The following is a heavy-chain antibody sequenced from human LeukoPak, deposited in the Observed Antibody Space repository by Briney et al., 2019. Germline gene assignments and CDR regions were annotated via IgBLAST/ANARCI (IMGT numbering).Heavy chain of an antibody. CDR2: ISGGGGST. V-gene: IGHV3-23*01. Sequence: SGGSLRLFCAASAFIFSSYAMSWVRQAPGKGLEWVSVISGGGGSTFYADSVKGRFTISRDNPKNTLYLQMNSLRAEDTAIYYCARGVSSGLYYFDYWGQGTLVTVSS. CDR3: ARGVSSGLYYFDY. J-gene: IGHJ4*02. D-gene: IGHD6-19*01. CDR1: AFIFSSYA.